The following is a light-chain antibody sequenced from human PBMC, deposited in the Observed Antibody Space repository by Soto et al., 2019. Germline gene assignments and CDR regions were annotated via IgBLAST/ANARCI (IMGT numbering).Light chain of an antibody. CDR1: QSISSY. CDR3: QQYKTFPWT. CDR2: AAS. Sequence: DIQMTQSPSSVSASVGDRVTITCRASQSISSYLNWYQQKPGKAPKLLIYAASSLQSGVPSRFSGSGSGTDFTLTITSLQTEDFATYYCQQYKTFPWTFGQGTKVDIK. V-gene: IGKV1-39*01. J-gene: IGKJ1*01.